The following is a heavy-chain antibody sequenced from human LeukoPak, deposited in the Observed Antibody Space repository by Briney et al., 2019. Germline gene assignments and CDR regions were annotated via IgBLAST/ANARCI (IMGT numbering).Heavy chain of an antibody. Sequence: PSETLSLTCAVSGGSISSGGYSWSWLRQPPGKGLEWIGYIYHSGSTYYNPSLKSRVTISVDRSKNQFSLKLSSVTAADTAVYYCARGRYYYDSSGYFYYFDYWGQGTLVTVSS. CDR3: ARGRYYYDSSGYFYYFDY. D-gene: IGHD3-22*01. CDR2: IYHSGST. V-gene: IGHV4-30-2*01. CDR1: GGSISSGGYS. J-gene: IGHJ4*02.